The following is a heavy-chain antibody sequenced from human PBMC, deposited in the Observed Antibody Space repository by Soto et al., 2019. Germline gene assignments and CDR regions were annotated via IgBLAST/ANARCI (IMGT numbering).Heavy chain of an antibody. J-gene: IGHJ3*02. V-gene: IGHV4-59*01. CDR1: GGSISSYY. D-gene: IGHD5-12*01. Sequence: QVQLQESGPGLVKPSETLSLTCTVSGGSISSYYWSWIRQPPGKGLEWIGYIYYSGTTNYNPSLKSRVTISVDTSKNQFSLKLSSVTAADTAVYYCARVEMATKGAHAFDIWGQGTMVTVSS. CDR3: ARVEMATKGAHAFDI. CDR2: IYYSGTT.